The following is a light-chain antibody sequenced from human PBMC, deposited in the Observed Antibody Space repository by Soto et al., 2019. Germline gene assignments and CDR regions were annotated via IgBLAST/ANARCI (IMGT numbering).Light chain of an antibody. CDR2: DVT. CDR1: NSDVGSYNY. J-gene: IGLJ1*01. V-gene: IGLV2-11*01. CDR3: WSYAGSYTYV. Sequence: SALTRPRPVSRSPGRCVTIFRTGTNSDVGSYNYVSWYQQYPGKAPKLILFDVTKRPSGVPDRFSGSKSGNTASLTISGLQAEDEADYHCWSYAGSYTYVFGTGTKVTVL.